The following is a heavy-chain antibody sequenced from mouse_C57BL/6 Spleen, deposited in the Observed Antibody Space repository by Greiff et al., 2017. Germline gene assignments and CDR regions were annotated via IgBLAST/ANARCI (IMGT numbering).Heavy chain of an antibody. J-gene: IGHJ2*01. CDR3: AALITTVIYSEDY. D-gene: IGHD1-1*01. V-gene: IGHV14-4*01. Sequence: VQLQQSGAELVRPGASVKLSCTASGFTIKDYYMNWVKQRPEQGLAWIGWIDPENGDTDSASKFQGKATITADTYSNAAYLQLRSLTSEDTTVYYCAALITTVIYSEDYWGQGTTLTVSS. CDR1: GFTIKDYY. CDR2: IDPENGDT.